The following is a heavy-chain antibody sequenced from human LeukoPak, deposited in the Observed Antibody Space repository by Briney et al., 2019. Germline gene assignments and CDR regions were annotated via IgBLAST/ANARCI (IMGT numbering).Heavy chain of an antibody. Sequence: SETLSLTCTVSGGSISSYYWSWIRQPPGKGLKWIGYIYYSGSTNYNPSLKSRVTISVDTSKNQCSLKLSSVTAADTAVYYCARDRGDSPTAWGQGTLVTVSS. V-gene: IGHV4-59*01. CDR2: IYYSGST. CDR3: ARDRGDSPTA. D-gene: IGHD4-17*01. J-gene: IGHJ5*02. CDR1: GGSISSYY.